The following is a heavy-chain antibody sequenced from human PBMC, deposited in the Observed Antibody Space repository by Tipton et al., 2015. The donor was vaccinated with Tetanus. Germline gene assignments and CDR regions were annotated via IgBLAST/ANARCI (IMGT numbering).Heavy chain of an antibody. Sequence: TLSLTCSVSGGSISSGGYYWNWIRQHPGKGLEWIGNIYYSGSTYYNPSLQSRVTISVDTTKNQFSLRLSSVTAAVTAVYYCEREAARSGCWSSGRYFDYWGQGTLVTVSS. V-gene: IGHV4-31*03. CDR1: GGSISSGGYY. CDR2: IYYSGST. CDR3: EREAARSGCWSSGRYFDY. J-gene: IGHJ4*02. D-gene: IGHD3-22*01.